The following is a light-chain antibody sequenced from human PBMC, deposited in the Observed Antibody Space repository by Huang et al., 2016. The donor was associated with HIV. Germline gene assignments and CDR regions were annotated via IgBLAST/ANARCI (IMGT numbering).Light chain of an antibody. CDR2: KAS. J-gene: IGKJ2*01. Sequence: DIQMTQSPSTLSASIGDRVTITCRASQSVSTALAWYQQKPGRAPKFLIYKASSLETGVPSMFNSSGSGTEFTLTISSLQPVDFATYYCQQYKSYSVTFGQGTKLEIK. CDR1: QSVSTA. V-gene: IGKV1-5*03. CDR3: QQYKSYSVT.